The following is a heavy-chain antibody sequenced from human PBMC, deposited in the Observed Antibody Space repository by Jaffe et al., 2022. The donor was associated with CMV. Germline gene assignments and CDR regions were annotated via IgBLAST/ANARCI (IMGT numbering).Heavy chain of an antibody. V-gene: IGHV1-18*04. CDR1: GYTFTSYG. CDR2: ISAYNGNT. Sequence: QVQLVQSGAEVKKPGASVKVSCKASGYTFTSYGISWVRQAPGQGLEWMGWISAYNGNTNYAQKLQGRVTMTTDTSTSTAYMELRSLRSDDTAVYYCARDAYRVIMGVVVPAADFDYWGQGTLVTVSS. CDR3: ARDAYRVIMGVVVPAADFDY. D-gene: IGHD2-2*01. J-gene: IGHJ4*02.